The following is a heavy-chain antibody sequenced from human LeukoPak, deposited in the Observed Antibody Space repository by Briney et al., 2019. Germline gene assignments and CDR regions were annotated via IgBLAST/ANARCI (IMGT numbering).Heavy chain of an antibody. V-gene: IGHV4-39*01. D-gene: IGHD4-11*01. CDR3: ARHDSNYANWFDP. CDR2: IYYSGST. CDR1: GGSISSSSYY. J-gene: IGHJ5*02. Sequence: SETLSLTCTVSGGSISSSSYYWGWIRQPPGKGLEWIGSIYYSGSTYYNPSLKSRVTISVDTSKNQFSLKLSSVTAADTAVYYCARHDSNYANWFDPWGQGTLVTVSS.